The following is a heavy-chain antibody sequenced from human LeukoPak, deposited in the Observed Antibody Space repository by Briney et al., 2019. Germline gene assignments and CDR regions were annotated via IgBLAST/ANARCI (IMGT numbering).Heavy chain of an antibody. V-gene: IGHV4-4*02. D-gene: IGHD2-21*02. J-gene: IGHJ4*02. CDR1: GGSISSSNW. CDR2: VSHSGSR. CDR3: ACHMVVTGTRGFDN. Sequence: PSETLSLTCDVSGGSISSSNWWSWVRQPPGKGLEWIGEVSHSGSRNYNPSLTGRVTVSLDWAKSQVSLKMTSATAADTAVYYCACHMVVTGTRGFDNWGQGTLVTVS.